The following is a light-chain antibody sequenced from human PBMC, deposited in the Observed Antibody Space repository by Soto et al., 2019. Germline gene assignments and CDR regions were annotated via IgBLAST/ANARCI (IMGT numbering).Light chain of an antibody. V-gene: IGKV3-20*01. J-gene: IGKJ4*01. CDR2: GAS. CDR1: QTVSSSY. Sequence: EIVLTQSPGTLSLSLGERATLSCRASQTVSSSYLAWYQQKPGQAPRLLIYGASSRATGIPDRFSGSVSGTDFTLTINRLEPEDFAVYYCQQYASSPLTFGGGTKVEIK. CDR3: QQYASSPLT.